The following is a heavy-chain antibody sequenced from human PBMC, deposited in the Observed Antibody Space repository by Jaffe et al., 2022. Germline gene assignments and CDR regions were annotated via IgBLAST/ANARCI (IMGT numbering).Heavy chain of an antibody. CDR1: GFSLSNARMG. CDR2: IFSNDEK. Sequence: QVTLKESGPVLVKPTETLTLTCTVSGFSLSNARMGVSWIRQPPGKALEWLAHIFSNDEKSYSTSLKSRLTISKDTSKSQVVLTMTNMDPVDTATYYCARSIKLEDDFWSGYYWVLAFDIWGQGTMVTVSS. D-gene: IGHD3-3*01. CDR3: ARSIKLEDDFWSGYYWVLAFDI. V-gene: IGHV2-26*01. J-gene: IGHJ3*02.